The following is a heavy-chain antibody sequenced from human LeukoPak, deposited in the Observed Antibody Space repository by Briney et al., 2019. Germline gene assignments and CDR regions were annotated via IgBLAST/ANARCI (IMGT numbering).Heavy chain of an antibody. J-gene: IGHJ3*02. CDR1: GFTFSSYD. D-gene: IGHD6-19*01. V-gene: IGHV3-13*01. CDR2: IGPAGDT. Sequence: GGSLRLSCAASGFTFSSYDMHWVRQATGKGLEWVSAIGPAGDTYYPGSMKGRFTISRENAKNSLYLQMNSLRAEDTAVYYCARRGSSGWYGAFDIWGQGTTVTVSS. CDR3: ARRGSSGWYGAFDI.